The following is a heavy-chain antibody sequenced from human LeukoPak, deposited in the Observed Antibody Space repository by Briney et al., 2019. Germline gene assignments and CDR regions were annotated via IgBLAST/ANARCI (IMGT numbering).Heavy chain of an antibody. D-gene: IGHD6-19*01. Sequence: GESLKISCKGSGYSFTSYWIGWVRQMHGRGLEWMGIIYPGDSDTRYSPSFQGQVTISADRSISTTYLQWSSLKASDTAMYYCARPLDAVAGTSSDYWGQGTLVTVSS. J-gene: IGHJ4*02. CDR1: GYSFTSYW. V-gene: IGHV5-51*01. CDR2: IYPGDSDT. CDR3: ARPLDAVAGTSSDY.